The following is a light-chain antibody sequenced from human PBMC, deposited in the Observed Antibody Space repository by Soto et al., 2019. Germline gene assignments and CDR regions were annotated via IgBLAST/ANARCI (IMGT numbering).Light chain of an antibody. Sequence: QSVLTQPPSVSGAPGQRVTISCTGSSSNIGAGYDVHWYQQLPGTAPKLLIYGNSNRPSGVPDRFSGSKSGTSASLAITGLQDEDEADYYCQSYDSSLSVYVVFGGGTQLTVL. CDR3: QSYDSSLSVYVV. V-gene: IGLV1-40*01. CDR2: GNS. J-gene: IGLJ2*01. CDR1: SSNIGAGYD.